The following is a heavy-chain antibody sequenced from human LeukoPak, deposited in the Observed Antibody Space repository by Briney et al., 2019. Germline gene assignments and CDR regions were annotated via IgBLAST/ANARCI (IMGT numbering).Heavy chain of an antibody. CDR2: IYPGDSDT. D-gene: IGHD2-15*01. V-gene: IGHV5-51*01. CDR1: GYSFTSYW. J-gene: IGHJ4*02. CDR3: ARFVGACSGGSCYSDY. Sequence: GESLKISCKGSGYSFTSYWIGWVRQMPGKGLEWMGIIYPGDSDTRYSPSFQGQVTISADKSISTAYLQWNSLKASDTAMYYCARFVGACSGGSCYSDYWGQGTPVTVSS.